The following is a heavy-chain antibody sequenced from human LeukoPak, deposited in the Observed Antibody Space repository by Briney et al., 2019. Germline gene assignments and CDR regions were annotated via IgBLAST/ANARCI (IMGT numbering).Heavy chain of an antibody. CDR2: IYYSGST. CDR3: ARSGSSGPYFDH. J-gene: IGHJ4*02. V-gene: IGHV4-59*01. CDR1: GGPISSYY. Sequence: SETLSLTCTVSGGPISSYYWSWIRQPPGKGLEWIGYIYYSGSTNYNPSLKSRVTISVDTSKTQFSLRLTSVTAADTALYYCARSGSSGPYFDHWGQGTLVTASS. D-gene: IGHD1-26*01.